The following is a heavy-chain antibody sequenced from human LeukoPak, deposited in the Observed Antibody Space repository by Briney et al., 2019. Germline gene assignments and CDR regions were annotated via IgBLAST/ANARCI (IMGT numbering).Heavy chain of an antibody. D-gene: IGHD4-23*01. CDR3: ARDCNSPSAFDI. J-gene: IGHJ3*02. CDR2: INWNGGST. V-gene: IGHV3-20*04. Sequence: PGGSLRLSCAASGFTFDDYGMSWVRQTPGKGLEWVSGINWNGGSTGYADSVKGRFTISRDNAKNSLYLQMNSLRAEDTALYYCARDCNSPSAFDIWGQGTMVTVSS. CDR1: GFTFDDYG.